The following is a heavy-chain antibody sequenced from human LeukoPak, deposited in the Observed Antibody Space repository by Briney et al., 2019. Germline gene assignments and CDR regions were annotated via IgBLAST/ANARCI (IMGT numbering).Heavy chain of an antibody. D-gene: IGHD2-21*01. CDR3: AREYSRSVVAGSRPDL. J-gene: IGHJ4*02. CDR1: GGSISSSSYH. CDR2: MYYRGTT. V-gene: IGHV4-39*02. Sequence: SETLSLTCSVSGGSISSSSYHWGWLRQSPGKGLEWIGSMYYRGTTYENSSLKSRLILSIDSTNNHFSLKLTSVTAADTAVYFCAREYSRSVVAGSRPDLWGQGLLVTVSS.